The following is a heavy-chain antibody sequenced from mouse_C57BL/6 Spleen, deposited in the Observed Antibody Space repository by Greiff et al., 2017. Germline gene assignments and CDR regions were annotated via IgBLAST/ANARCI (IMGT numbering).Heavy chain of an antibody. CDR3: ARTGGSSSWFAY. J-gene: IGHJ3*01. CDR1: GYTFTSYW. D-gene: IGHD1-1*01. Sequence: QVHVKQSGAELVRPGTSVKLSCKASGYTFTSYWMHWVKQRPGQGLEWIGVIDPSDSYTNYNQKFKGKATLTVDTSSSTAYMQLSSLTSEDSAVYYCARTGGSSSWFAYWGQGTLVTVSA. CDR2: IDPSDSYT. V-gene: IGHV1-59*01.